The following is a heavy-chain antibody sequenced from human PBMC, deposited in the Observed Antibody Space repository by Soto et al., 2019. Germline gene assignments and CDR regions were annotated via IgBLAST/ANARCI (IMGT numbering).Heavy chain of an antibody. CDR1: GFTFSSYG. Sequence: PGGSLRLSCAASGFTFSSYGMHWVRQAPGKGLEWVAVISYDGSNKYYADSVKGRFTISRDNSKNTLYLQMNSLRAEDTAVYYCAKDLEAVAAWGQGTMVTVSS. CDR2: ISYDGSNK. J-gene: IGHJ3*01. D-gene: IGHD6-19*01. CDR3: AKDLEAVAA. V-gene: IGHV3-30*18.